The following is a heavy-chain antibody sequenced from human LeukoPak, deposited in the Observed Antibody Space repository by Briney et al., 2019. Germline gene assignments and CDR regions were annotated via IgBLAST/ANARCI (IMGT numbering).Heavy chain of an antibody. CDR3: ARARGDFWSAYYTGLDY. V-gene: IGHV3-11*04. J-gene: IGHJ4*02. D-gene: IGHD3-3*01. CDR2: ISSSGSTI. CDR1: GFTFSDYY. Sequence: GGSLRLSCAASGFTFSDYYMSRIRQAPGKGLGWVSYISSSGSTIYYADSVKGRFTISRYNAKNSLYLQMNSLRAEDPAVYYCARARGDFWSAYYTGLDYWGQGTLVTVSS.